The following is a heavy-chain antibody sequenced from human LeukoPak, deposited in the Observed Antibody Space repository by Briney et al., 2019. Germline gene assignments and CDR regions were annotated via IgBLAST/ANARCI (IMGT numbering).Heavy chain of an antibody. D-gene: IGHD3-16*01. CDR2: IYYSGST. Sequence: SETLSLTCTVSGGSISSYYWSWIRQPPGKGLEWIGYIYYSGSTNYNPSLKSRVTISVDTSKNQFSLKLTSVTAADTAVYYCARETSQKGAHYMDVWGKGTTVTISS. CDR1: GGSISSYY. V-gene: IGHV4-59*01. CDR3: ARETSQKGAHYMDV. J-gene: IGHJ6*03.